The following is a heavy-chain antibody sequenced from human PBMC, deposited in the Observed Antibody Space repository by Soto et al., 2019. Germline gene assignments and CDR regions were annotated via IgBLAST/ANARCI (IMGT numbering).Heavy chain of an antibody. CDR2: INPNSGGT. Sequence: GPSVKVSCKASGYTFTGYYMHWVRQAPGQGLEWMGWINPNSGGTNYAQKFQGWVTMTRDTSISTAYMELSRLRSDDTAVYYCARAKWFGEPRGCHGMDVWGQGTTVTVSS. V-gene: IGHV1-2*04. CDR3: ARAKWFGEPRGCHGMDV. J-gene: IGHJ6*02. D-gene: IGHD3-10*01. CDR1: GYTFTGYY.